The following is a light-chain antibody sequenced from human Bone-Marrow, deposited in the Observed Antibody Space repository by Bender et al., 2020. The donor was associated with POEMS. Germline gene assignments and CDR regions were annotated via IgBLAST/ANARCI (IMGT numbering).Light chain of an antibody. Sequence: SDELTQPPSVSVSPGQTARITCSGNALPKQYAYWYQQKPGQAPVLVMKKDVERPSGIPERVAYSTAGTIVTLTISEVQAEGAADCCCQSSDVTSTRAVFGGGTKLTV. CDR3: QSSDVTSTRAV. V-gene: IGLV3-25*03. J-gene: IGLJ2*01. CDR2: KDV. CDR1: ALPKQY.